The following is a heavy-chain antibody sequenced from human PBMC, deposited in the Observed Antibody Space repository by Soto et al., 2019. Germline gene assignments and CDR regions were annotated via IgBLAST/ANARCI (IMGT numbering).Heavy chain of an antibody. CDR3: ARPGNYGSGSYLYYLDY. V-gene: IGHV4-39*01. J-gene: IGHJ4*02. CDR2: IYYSGST. CDR1: GGSISSSSYY. Sequence: QLQLQESGPGLVKPSETLSLTRTVSGGSISSSSYYWGWIRQPPGKGLEWIGSIYYSGSTYYNPSLKSRVTISVDTSKNQFSLKLSSVTAADTAVYYCARPGNYGSGSYLYYLDYWGQGTLVTVSS. D-gene: IGHD3-10*01.